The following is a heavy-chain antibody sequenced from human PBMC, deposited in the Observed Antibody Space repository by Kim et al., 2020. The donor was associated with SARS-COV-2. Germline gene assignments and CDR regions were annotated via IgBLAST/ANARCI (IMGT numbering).Heavy chain of an antibody. J-gene: IGHJ6*02. V-gene: IGHV4-39*01. Sequence: SNPPLRGRVTISVDTSKNQFALELSSVTAADTAVYYCARPFRGYYYGMDVWGQGTTVTVSS. CDR3: ARPFRGYYYGMDV.